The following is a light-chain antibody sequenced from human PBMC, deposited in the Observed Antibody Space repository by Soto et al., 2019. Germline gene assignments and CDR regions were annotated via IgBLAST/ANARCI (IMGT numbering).Light chain of an antibody. CDR3: SSYTSSSTPYVV. CDR2: EVS. CDR1: SSDVGGYNY. J-gene: IGLJ2*01. Sequence: QSALTQPASVSGSPGQSINISCTGTSSDVGGYNYVSWYQQHPGKAPKLVIYEVSNRPSGVSNRFSGSKSGNTASLTISGLQAEDEADYYCSSYTSSSTPYVVFGGGTQLTVL. V-gene: IGLV2-14*01.